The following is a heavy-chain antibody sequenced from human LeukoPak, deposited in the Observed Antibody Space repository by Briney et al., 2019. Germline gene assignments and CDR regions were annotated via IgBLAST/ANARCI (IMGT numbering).Heavy chain of an antibody. V-gene: IGHV4-34*01. CDR1: GGSFSGYY. CDR2: INHSGST. J-gene: IGHJ6*02. CDR3: ARGHVGSYAYYYYYGMDV. Sequence: PSETLSLTCAVYGGSFSGYYWSWIRQPPKKGLEWIGEINHSGSTNYNPSLKSRVTISVDTSKNQFSLKVRSLTAADTVVYYCARGHVGSYAYYYYYGMDVWGQGTTVTVSS. D-gene: IGHD2-8*01.